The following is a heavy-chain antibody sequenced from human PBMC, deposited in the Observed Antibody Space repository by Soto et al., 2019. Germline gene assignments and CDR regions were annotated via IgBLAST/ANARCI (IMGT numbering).Heavy chain of an antibody. CDR3: VRRITMVRGVKVYYYYGMDV. CDR2: IYYTGST. V-gene: IGHV4-59*01. J-gene: IGHJ6*02. D-gene: IGHD3-10*01. CDR1: GGSISSYY. Sequence: SETLSLTCTVSGGSISSYYWSWIRQPPGKGLEWIGYIYYTGSTNYNPSLKSRVTISVDTSKNQFSLKLSSVTAADTAVYYCVRRITMVRGVKVYYYYGMDVWGQGTPVTVSS.